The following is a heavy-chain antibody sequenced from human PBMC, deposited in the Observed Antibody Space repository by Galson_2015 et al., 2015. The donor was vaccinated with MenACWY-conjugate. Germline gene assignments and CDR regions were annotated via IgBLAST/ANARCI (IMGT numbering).Heavy chain of an antibody. CDR3: ARHPPGGRGMDV. Sequence: QSGAEVTKPGESLPISCKASGYNFITYWIGWVRQVPGKGLEWVGLISPIDSKTRYSPAFEGRVTISADNSITTAYLQWNSLQASDTAMYYCARHPPGGRGMDVWGQGTTVTVSS. CDR1: GYNFITYW. D-gene: IGHD1-26*01. J-gene: IGHJ6*02. CDR2: ISPIDSKT. V-gene: IGHV5-51*01.